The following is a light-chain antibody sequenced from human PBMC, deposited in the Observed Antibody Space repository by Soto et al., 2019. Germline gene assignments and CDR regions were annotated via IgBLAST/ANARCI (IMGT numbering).Light chain of an antibody. CDR1: SSDVGGYNF. CDR3: SSYTSTTTVV. Sequence: QSALTQPASLSGSPGQSITISCTGTSSDVGGYNFVSWYQQHPGKAPKLMIYEVINRPSAISDRFSGSKSGNTASLTISGLQAEDEADYYCSSYTSTTTVVFGGVPKVTVL. CDR2: EVI. V-gene: IGLV2-14*01. J-gene: IGLJ2*01.